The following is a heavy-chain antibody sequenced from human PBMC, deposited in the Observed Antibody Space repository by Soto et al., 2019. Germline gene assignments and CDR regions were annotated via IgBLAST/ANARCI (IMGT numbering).Heavy chain of an antibody. CDR1: GFTFSSDG. CDR3: ARDSTTGLDY. V-gene: IGHV3-74*01. Sequence: PGGSLRVSCAASGFTFSSDGRHWVRQPPGKGLVWVSRINADGSDTDYADSVKGRFIISRDNAKSTLYLHMNTVRAEDTAIYFCARDSTTGLDYWGQGTLVTVSS. D-gene: IGHD4-17*01. CDR2: INADGSDT. J-gene: IGHJ4*02.